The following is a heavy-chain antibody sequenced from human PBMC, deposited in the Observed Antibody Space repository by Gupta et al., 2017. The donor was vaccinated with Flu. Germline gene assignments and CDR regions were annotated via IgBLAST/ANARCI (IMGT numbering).Heavy chain of an antibody. J-gene: IGHJ6*02. Sequence: APGQGREWVEGIVPILGLADYAQKFQGRVTITADRSTNTAYMELSSLKSEDTAVYYWASGDDYGDYYYFGRDVWGQGTTVTVSS. D-gene: IGHD4-17*01. CDR3: ASGDDYGDYYYFGRDV. V-gene: IGHV1-69*10. CDR2: IVPILGLA.